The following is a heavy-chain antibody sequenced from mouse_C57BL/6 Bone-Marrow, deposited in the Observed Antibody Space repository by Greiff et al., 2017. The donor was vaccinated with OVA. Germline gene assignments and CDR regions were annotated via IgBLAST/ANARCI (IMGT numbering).Heavy chain of an antibody. Sequence: DVQLQESGPGLVKPSQSLSLTCSVTGYSITSGYYWNWIRQFPGNKLEWMGYISYDGSNNYNPSLKNRISITRDTSKNQFFLKLNSVTTEDTATYYCARRDGTGETWYFDYWGQGTTLTVSS. V-gene: IGHV3-6*01. CDR3: ARRDGTGETWYFDY. J-gene: IGHJ2*01. D-gene: IGHD4-1*01. CDR1: GYSITSGYY. CDR2: ISYDGSN.